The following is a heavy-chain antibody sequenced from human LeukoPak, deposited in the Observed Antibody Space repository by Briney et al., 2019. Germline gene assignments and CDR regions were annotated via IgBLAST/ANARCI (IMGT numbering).Heavy chain of an antibody. Sequence: QPGGSLRLSCAASGFTFRNYWMHWVRHAPGKGLVWVSRISRDGATTHYAGSVKGRFTISRDNAKNMVYLQMDSLSAEDTAVYYCVRLLDIDYWGQGTLVTVSS. CDR1: GFTFRNYW. J-gene: IGHJ4*02. D-gene: IGHD1-1*01. CDR2: ISRDGATT. V-gene: IGHV3-74*01. CDR3: VRLLDIDY.